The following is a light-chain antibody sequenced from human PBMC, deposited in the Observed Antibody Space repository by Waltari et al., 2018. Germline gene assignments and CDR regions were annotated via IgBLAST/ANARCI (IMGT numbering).Light chain of an antibody. V-gene: IGLV3-9*01. CDR3: QVWDNSNGV. CDR1: NIGMKN. J-gene: IGLJ3*02. Sequence: SYELTQPVSVSVAQGQTAKITCGGDNIGMKNVHWYQPRPGQAPLLVLYREANRPPGVPHRFSGSNSGNTATLTISGAQAGDEAAYYCQVWDNSNGVFGGGT. CDR2: REA.